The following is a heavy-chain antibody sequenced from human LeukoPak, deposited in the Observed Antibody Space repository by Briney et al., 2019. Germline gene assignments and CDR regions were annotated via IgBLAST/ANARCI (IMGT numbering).Heavy chain of an antibody. CDR3: ASLGIAAAGRDYFDY. V-gene: IGHV3-21*01. CDR1: GFTFSSYS. Sequence: PGGSLRLSCAASGFTFSSYSMNWARQAPGKGLEWVSSISSSSSYIYYADSVKGRFTISRDNAKNSLYLQMNSLRAEDTAVYYCASLGIAAAGRDYFDYWGQGTLVTVSS. J-gene: IGHJ4*02. CDR2: ISSSSSYI. D-gene: IGHD6-13*01.